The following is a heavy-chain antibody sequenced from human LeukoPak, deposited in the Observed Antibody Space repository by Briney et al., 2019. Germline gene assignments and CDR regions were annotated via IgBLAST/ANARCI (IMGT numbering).Heavy chain of an antibody. V-gene: IGHV1-2*02. Sequence: ASMKVSCKASGYTFTGYYMHWVRQAPGQGLEWMGWINPNSDGTKYAQKFQGRVTMTRDTSIRTAYMEVIRLTSDDTAVYYCARAPPYNILTGYRLFDYWGQGTLVTVSS. CDR3: ARAPPYNILTGYRLFDY. D-gene: IGHD3-9*01. J-gene: IGHJ4*02. CDR2: INPNSDGT. CDR1: GYTFTGYY.